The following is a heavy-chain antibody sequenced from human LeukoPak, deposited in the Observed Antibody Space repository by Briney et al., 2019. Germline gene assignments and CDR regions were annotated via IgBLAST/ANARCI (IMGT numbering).Heavy chain of an antibody. Sequence: SVKVSCKASGGTFSSYAISWVRQAPGQGLEWMGGIIPIFGTANYAQKFQGRVTITADESTSTAYMELSSLRSEDTAVYYCARGRVLTGYFSYNWFDPWGQGTLVTVSS. CDR1: GGTFSSYA. CDR3: ARGRVLTGYFSYNWFDP. CDR2: IIPIFGTA. D-gene: IGHD3-9*01. V-gene: IGHV1-69*13. J-gene: IGHJ5*02.